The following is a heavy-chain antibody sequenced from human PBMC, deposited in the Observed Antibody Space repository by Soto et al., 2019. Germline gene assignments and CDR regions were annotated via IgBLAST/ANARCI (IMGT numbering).Heavy chain of an antibody. V-gene: IGHV4-34*01. D-gene: IGHD3-10*01. CDR1: GGSFSGYY. CDR2: INHSGST. Sequence: QVQLQQWGAGLLKPSETLSLTCAVYGGSFSGYYWSWIRQPPGKGLEWIGEINHSGSTNYNPSLNSRVTISVDTSKNQFCLKLSSVTAADTAVYYCARRSRITMVRGVTGMDVWGQGTTVTVSS. CDR3: ARRSRITMVRGVTGMDV. J-gene: IGHJ6*02.